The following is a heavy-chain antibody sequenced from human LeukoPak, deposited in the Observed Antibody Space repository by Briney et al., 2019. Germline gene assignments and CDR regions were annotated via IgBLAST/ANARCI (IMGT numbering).Heavy chain of an antibody. CDR2: IYYSGST. J-gene: IGHJ3*02. D-gene: IGHD3-22*01. Sequence: PSETLSLACTVSGGSISSSSYYWGWIRQHPGNGLEWIGYIYYSGSTYYNPSLKSRVTISVDTSKNQFSLKLSSVTAADTAVYYCARHYDTSGGAFDIWGQGTMVTVSS. CDR3: ARHYDTSGGAFDI. CDR1: GGSISSSSYY. V-gene: IGHV4-31*03.